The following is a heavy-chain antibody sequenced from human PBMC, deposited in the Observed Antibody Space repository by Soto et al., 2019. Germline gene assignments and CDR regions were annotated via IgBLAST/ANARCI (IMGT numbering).Heavy chain of an antibody. V-gene: IGHV3-23*01. CDR1: GFTFSSYA. Sequence: GGSLRLSCAASGFTFSSYAMSWVRQAPGKGLEWVSAISGSGGSTYYADSVKGRFTISRDNSKNTLYLQMNSLRAEDTAVYYCAKGEPEPYYYDRSGYYYPGDDAFDIWGQGTMVTVSS. D-gene: IGHD3-22*01. CDR2: ISGSGGST. J-gene: IGHJ3*02. CDR3: AKGEPEPYYYDRSGYYYPGDDAFDI.